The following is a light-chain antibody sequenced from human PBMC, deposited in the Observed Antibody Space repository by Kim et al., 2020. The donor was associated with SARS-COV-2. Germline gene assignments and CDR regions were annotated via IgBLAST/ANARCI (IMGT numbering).Light chain of an antibody. J-gene: IGKJ2*01. CDR2: YAS. V-gene: IGKV1-33*01. CDR3: QQYDYTPYT. CDR1: EDIQNY. Sequence: SSCIRHSANHTGYTSEDIQNYLVWYPQRTGDPSNLLIYYASIVETGVPSSFSGRGCGTHFTLPMNTLQPEDIGIYYCQQYDYTPYTFGQGTKLEL.